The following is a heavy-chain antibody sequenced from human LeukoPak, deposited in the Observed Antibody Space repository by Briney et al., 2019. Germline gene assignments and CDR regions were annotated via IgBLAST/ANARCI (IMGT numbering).Heavy chain of an antibody. CDR2: INTNTGNP. V-gene: IGHV7-4-1*02. CDR3: ARDVKYYYDSSGLPLDY. Sequence: ASVKVSCKASGYTFTSYAMNWVRQAPGQGLEWMGWINTNTGNPTYAQGFTGRFVFSLDTSVSTAYLQISSLKAEDTAVYYCARDVKYYYDSSGLPLDYWGQGTLVTVSS. CDR1: GYTFTSYA. J-gene: IGHJ4*02. D-gene: IGHD3-22*01.